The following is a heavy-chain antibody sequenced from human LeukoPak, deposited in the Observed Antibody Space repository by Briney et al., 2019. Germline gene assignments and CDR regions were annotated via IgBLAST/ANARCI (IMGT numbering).Heavy chain of an antibody. J-gene: IGHJ6*02. D-gene: IGHD2-15*01. CDR2: IIPIFGTA. CDR1: GGTFSSYA. CDR3: ARIRRGISLKLLPLYYYGMDV. V-gene: IGHV1-69*13. Sequence: SVKVSCKASGGTFSSYAISWVRQAPGQGLEWMGGIIPIFGTANYAQKFQGRVTITADESTSTAYMELSSLRSEDTAVYYCARIRRGISLKLLPLYYYGMDVWGQGTTVTVSS.